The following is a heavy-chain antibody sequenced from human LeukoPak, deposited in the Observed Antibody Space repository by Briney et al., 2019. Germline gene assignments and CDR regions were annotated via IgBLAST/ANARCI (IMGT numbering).Heavy chain of an antibody. CDR3: ARDPEATVVTPVDY. V-gene: IGHV1-18*01. CDR1: GYTFTSYG. J-gene: IGHJ4*02. D-gene: IGHD4-23*01. CDR2: ISAYNGNT. Sequence: ASVKVSCKASGYTFTSYGISWVRQAPGQGLEWMGWISAYNGNTNYAQNLQGRVTMTTDTSTSTAYMELRSLRSDDTAVYYCARDPEATVVTPVDYWGQGTLVTVPS.